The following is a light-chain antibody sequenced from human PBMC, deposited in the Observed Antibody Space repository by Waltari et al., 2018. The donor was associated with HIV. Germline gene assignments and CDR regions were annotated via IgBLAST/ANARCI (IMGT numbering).Light chain of an antibody. V-gene: IGLV1-40*01. J-gene: IGLJ3*02. Sequence: SVLPQPPSVSGAPGQWVSISCPGNNSPIGAGFAVACDRHSPGTAPKLVIFGDTIRPSGVPDRFSGSRSGNSVTLDITGLRAEDEGDYFCQSYDSSLSGLWVFGAGTRLTVL. CDR1: NSPIGAGFA. CDR2: GDT. CDR3: QSYDSSLSGLWV.